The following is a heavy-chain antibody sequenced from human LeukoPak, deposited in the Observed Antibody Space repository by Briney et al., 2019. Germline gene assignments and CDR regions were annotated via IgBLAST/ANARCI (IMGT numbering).Heavy chain of an antibody. V-gene: IGHV4-59*01. J-gene: IGHJ6*02. CDR1: GGSISNYY. CDR2: IYYTGTT. Sequence: TETLSLTCTVSGGSISNYYWSWIRQPPGKALEWIGYIYYTGTTKYNPSLKSRATISLDTSKNQFSLKLTSVTAADTALFFCARGYDIDVWGQGTTVTVSS. CDR3: ARGYDIDV.